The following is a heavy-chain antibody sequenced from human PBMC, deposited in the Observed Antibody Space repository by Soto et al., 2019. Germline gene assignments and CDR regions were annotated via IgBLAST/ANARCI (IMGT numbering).Heavy chain of an antibody. V-gene: IGHV3-33*01. J-gene: IGHJ4*02. CDR1: GFTFSNFG. CDR3: ARGLRSVLDY. CDR2: ISNDENIK. Sequence: QVQLVESGGGVVQPGGSLRLSCVASGFTFSNFGMHWVRQAPGKGLEWVAVISNDENIKQYADSVRSRFAISRDNSKNTLYLQMTRLRAEDTAIYYCARGLRSVLDYWGQGTLVTLSS. D-gene: IGHD6-6*01.